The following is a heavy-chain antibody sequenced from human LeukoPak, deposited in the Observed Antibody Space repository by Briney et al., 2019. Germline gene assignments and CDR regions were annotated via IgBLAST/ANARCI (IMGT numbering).Heavy chain of an antibody. J-gene: IGHJ1*01. D-gene: IGHD6-19*01. CDR3: ARDRGESSGWYLN. CDR1: GFTFSSYW. Sequence: PGGSLRLSCSASGFTFSSYWMHWVRQAPGKGLVWVSRINTDGSSTNYADSVKGRLTISRDNAKNSLYLQMNSLRAEDTAVNYCARDRGESSGWYLNWGQGTLVTVSS. V-gene: IGHV3-74*01. CDR2: INTDGSST.